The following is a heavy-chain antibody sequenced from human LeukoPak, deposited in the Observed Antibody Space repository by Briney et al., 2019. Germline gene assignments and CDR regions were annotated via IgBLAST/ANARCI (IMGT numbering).Heavy chain of an antibody. Sequence: PGGSLRLSCAASGFTFSSYSMNWVRQAPGKGLEWVSFISSSSSYIYYADSVKGRSTISRDNAKNSLYLQMNSLRAEDTAVYYCARASDPWLQLTWGQGTLVTVSA. CDR1: GFTFSSYS. D-gene: IGHD5-24*01. CDR2: ISSSSSYI. J-gene: IGHJ5*02. CDR3: ARASDPWLQLT. V-gene: IGHV3-21*04.